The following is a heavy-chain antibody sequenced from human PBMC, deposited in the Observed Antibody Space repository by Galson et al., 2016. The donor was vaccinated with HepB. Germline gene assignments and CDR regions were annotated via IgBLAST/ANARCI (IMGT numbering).Heavy chain of an antibody. V-gene: IGHV3-15*01. CDR3: TNFYSGY. Sequence: SLRLSCAVSGLTFSDAWMTWVRQAPGKGLEWVGHVTSKTHGGTTDYAAPVKDRFTISRDDSVDTVYLQMNSLKTEDTAVYFCTNFYSGYWGQGTLVTVSS. CDR1: GLTFSDAW. J-gene: IGHJ4*02. D-gene: IGHD1-20*01. CDR2: VTSKTHGGTT.